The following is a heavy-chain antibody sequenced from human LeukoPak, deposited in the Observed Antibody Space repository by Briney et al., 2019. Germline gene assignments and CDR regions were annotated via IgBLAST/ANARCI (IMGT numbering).Heavy chain of an antibody. J-gene: IGHJ6*02. CDR2: ISSSGSTI. D-gene: IGHD3-22*01. CDR1: GFTFSDYY. CDR3: ARDYYDSSGYYYGMDV. V-gene: IGHV3-11*01. Sequence: GGSLRLSCAASGFTFSDYYMSWIRQAPGKGLEWVSYISSSGSTIYYADSVKGRFTISRDNAKNSLYLQMNSLRAEDTAVYYCARDYYDSSGYYYGMDVWGQGTTVTVSS.